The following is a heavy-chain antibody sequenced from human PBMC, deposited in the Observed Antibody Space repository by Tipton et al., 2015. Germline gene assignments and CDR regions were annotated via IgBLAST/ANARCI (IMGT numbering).Heavy chain of an antibody. CDR3: ARDRVPEYYSDY. V-gene: IGHV4-59*01. J-gene: IGHJ4*02. CDR1: GGSISSYF. CDR2: IYYTRYT. D-gene: IGHD1-14*01. Sequence: TLSLTCTVSGGSISSYFWSWIRQPPGKGLEWIGYIYYTRYTKYNPSLKSRVTISIDTSKNQFSLKLSSVTAADTAVYYCARDRVPEYYSDYWGQGTLVTVSS.